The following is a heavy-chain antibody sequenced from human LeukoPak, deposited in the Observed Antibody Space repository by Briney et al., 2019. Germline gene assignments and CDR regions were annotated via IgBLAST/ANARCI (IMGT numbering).Heavy chain of an antibody. CDR3: ARIRGYYCDY. CDR2: ISSSGDTK. V-gene: IGHV3-48*03. CDR1: RFLFRSYE. Sequence: PGVPLRLPCAPSRFLFRSYEVNWVRRARGKGRVWISYISSSGDTKYYADSVKGRFTISRANAKNTLYLQMNSLRGEDAAVYYCARIRGYYCDYWGQGTPVTVSS. J-gene: IGHJ4*02.